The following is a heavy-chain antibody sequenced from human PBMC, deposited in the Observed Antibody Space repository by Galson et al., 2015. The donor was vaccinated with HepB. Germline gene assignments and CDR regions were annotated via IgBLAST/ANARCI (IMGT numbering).Heavy chain of an antibody. D-gene: IGHD6-13*01. CDR3: ARGRAAAGSHYYYYGMDV. V-gene: IGHV3-33*08. Sequence: SLRLSCAASGFTFSSYAMHWVRQAPGKGLEWVAVIWYDGSNKYYADSVKGRFTISRDNSKNTLYLQMNSLRAEDTAVYYCARGRAAAGSHYYYYGMDVWGQGTTVTVSS. CDR2: IWYDGSNK. J-gene: IGHJ6*02. CDR1: GFTFSSYA.